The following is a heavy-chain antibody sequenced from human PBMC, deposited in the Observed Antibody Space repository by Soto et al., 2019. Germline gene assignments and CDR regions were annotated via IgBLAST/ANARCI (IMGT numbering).Heavy chain of an antibody. D-gene: IGHD6-13*01. CDR3: ARGRNSSRAHYRPPYDMDV. J-gene: IGHJ6*02. CDR2: IYYSGST. V-gene: IGHV4-59*01. Sequence: PSETLSLTXTVSGGSISSYYWSWIRQPPGKGLEWIGYIYYSGSTNYNPSLKSRVTISVDTSKNQFSLKLSSVTAADTAVYYCARGRNSSRAHYRPPYDMDVWGQGTTVTVSS. CDR1: GGSISSYY.